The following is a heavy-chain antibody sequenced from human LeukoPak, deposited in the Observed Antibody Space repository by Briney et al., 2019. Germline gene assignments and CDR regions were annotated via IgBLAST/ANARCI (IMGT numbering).Heavy chain of an antibody. D-gene: IGHD6-13*01. Sequence: GGSLRLSCAASGFTFSSYSMNWVRQAPGKGLEWVSYISSSISVIYYADSVKGRFTISRDNAKNSLYLQMNSLRAEDTAVYYCARDRYSTSLGAFDIWGQGTMVTVSS. CDR3: ARDRYSTSLGAFDI. CDR2: ISSSISVI. CDR1: GFTFSSYS. V-gene: IGHV3-48*04. J-gene: IGHJ3*02.